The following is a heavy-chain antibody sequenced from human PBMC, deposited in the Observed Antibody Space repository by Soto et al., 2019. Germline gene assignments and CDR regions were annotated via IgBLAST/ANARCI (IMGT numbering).Heavy chain of an antibody. CDR3: ARHWGYFDVDI. D-gene: IGHD3-9*01. J-gene: IGHJ3*02. V-gene: IGHV4-59*08. CDR1: GGSISSYY. CDR2: IYYSGST. Sequence: SETLSLTCTVSGGSISSYYWSWIRQPPGKGLEWIGYIYYSGSTNYNPSLKSRVTISVDTSKNQFSLKLSSVTAADTAVYYCARHWGYFDVDIWGQGTMVTVSS.